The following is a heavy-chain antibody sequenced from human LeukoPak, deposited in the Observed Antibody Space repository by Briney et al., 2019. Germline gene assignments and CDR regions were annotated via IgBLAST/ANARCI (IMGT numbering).Heavy chain of an antibody. CDR3: ARRAGDYSHPYDY. D-gene: IGHD3-22*01. J-gene: IGHJ4*02. V-gene: IGHV3-23*01. CDR2: INGRGGST. Sequence: PGGSLRLSCAASGFTFSNYAMSWVRQAPGKGLEWVSSINGRGGSTYYADSVKGRFTISRDNSKNTVHLQMNSLRAEDTAMYYCARRAGDYSHPYDYWGQGTLVTVSS. CDR1: GFTFSNYA.